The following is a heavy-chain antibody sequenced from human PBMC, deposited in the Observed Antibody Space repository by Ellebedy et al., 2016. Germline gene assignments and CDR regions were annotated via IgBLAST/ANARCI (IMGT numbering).Heavy chain of an antibody. CDR1: GFTFSSFW. V-gene: IGHV3-74*01. Sequence: GGSLRLSCSVSGFTFSSFWLTWVRQAPGKGLAWVSRLYSDGSSTNYADSVKCRFTISRDNAMNTLYLQMNSLRAEDTAVYYCAKDGGLGRYCVSISCYSNAFDVWGQGTKVTVSS. CDR2: LYSDGSST. D-gene: IGHD2-2*01. J-gene: IGHJ3*01. CDR3: AKDGGLGRYCVSISCYSNAFDV.